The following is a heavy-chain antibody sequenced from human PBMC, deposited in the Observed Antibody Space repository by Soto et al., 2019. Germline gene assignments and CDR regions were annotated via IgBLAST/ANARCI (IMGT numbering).Heavy chain of an antibody. V-gene: IGHV1-69*04. Sequence: ASVKVSCKASGGTFSSYTISWVRQAPGQGLEWMGRIIPILGIANYAQKFQGRVTITADKSTSTAYMELSSLRSEDTAVYYCARDECSGGSCYTRFDYWGQGTLVTVSS. CDR1: GGTFSSYT. J-gene: IGHJ4*02. CDR2: IIPILGIA. D-gene: IGHD2-15*01. CDR3: ARDECSGGSCYTRFDY.